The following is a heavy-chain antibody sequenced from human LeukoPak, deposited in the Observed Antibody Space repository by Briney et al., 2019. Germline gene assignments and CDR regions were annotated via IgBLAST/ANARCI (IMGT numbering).Heavy chain of an antibody. V-gene: IGHV3-74*01. J-gene: IGHJ4*02. D-gene: IGHD6-19*01. CDR2: ISTDGSSN. CDR3: PKDVSSGVAGGYYFDY. Sequence: GGSLSLSCATSGFTFNSYWRHWVRQAPGKGLAWVSYISTDGSSNYYADSVKGRFTISRDNTKNTVYLQMNSLRAEDTAVYYCPKDVSSGVAGGYYFDYWGQGTLVTVSS. CDR1: GFTFNSYW.